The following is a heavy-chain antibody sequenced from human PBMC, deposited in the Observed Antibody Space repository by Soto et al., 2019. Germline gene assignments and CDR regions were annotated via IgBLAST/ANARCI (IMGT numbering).Heavy chain of an antibody. CDR2: INHSGST. Sequence: SETLSLTCAVYGGSFSGYYWSWIRQPPGKGLEWIGEINHSGSTNYNPSLKSRVTISVDTSKNQFSLKLSSVTAADTAVYYCARGALYDYIWGSYRPRLDYWGQGTLVTVSS. D-gene: IGHD3-16*02. CDR3: ARGALYDYIWGSYRPRLDY. CDR1: GGSFSGYY. V-gene: IGHV4-34*01. J-gene: IGHJ4*02.